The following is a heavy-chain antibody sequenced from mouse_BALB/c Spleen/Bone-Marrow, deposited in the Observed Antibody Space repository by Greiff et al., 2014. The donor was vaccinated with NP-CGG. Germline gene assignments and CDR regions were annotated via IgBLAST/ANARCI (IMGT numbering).Heavy chain of an antibody. Sequence: EVKLQESGAELVKPGDSVKLSCTASGFNIKDTYMHWVKQRPEQGLEWIGRIDPANGNTKYDPNFQGKATITADTSSNPVFLQLNSLTSEDTAVYYCAIYYYGSSSFAYWGQGTMVTVSA. D-gene: IGHD1-1*01. CDR1: GFNIKDTY. V-gene: IGHV14-3*02. CDR2: IDPANGNT. J-gene: IGHJ3*01. CDR3: AIYYYGSSSFAY.